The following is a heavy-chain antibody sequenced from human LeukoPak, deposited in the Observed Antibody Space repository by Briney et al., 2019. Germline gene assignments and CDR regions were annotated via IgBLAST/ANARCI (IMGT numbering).Heavy chain of an antibody. CDR2: ISSSSSYI. D-gene: IGHD1-1*01. J-gene: IGHJ4*02. Sequence: GGSLRLSCAASGFTFSSYSMNWVRQAPGKGLEWVSSISSSSSYIYYADSVKGRFTISRDNAKNSLYLQMNSLRAEDTAVYYCASRESGTGGVFDYWGQGTLVTVSS. CDR3: ASRESGTGGVFDY. CDR1: GFTFSSYS. V-gene: IGHV3-21*01.